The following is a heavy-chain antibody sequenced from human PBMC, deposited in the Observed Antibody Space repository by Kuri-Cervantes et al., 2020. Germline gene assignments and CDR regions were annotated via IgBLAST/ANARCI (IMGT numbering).Heavy chain of an antibody. CDR1: GGSISSGGYS. CDR3: ARSSSSWYYFDY. J-gene: IGHJ4*02. CDR2: IYHSGST. Sequence: LRLSCAVSGGSISSGGYSWSWIRQPPGKGLEWIGYIYHSGSTYYNPSLKSRVTISVDRSKNQFSLKLSSVTAADTAVYYCARSSSSWYYFDYWGQGTLVTVSS. V-gene: IGHV4-30-2*01. D-gene: IGHD6-13*01.